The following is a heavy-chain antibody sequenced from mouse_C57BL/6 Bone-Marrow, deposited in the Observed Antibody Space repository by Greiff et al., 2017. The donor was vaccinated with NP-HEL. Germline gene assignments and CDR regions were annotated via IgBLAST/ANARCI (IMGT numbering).Heavy chain of an antibody. CDR1: GFTFTSYW. CDR3: ARFPMDY. Sequence: VQLQQSGAELVTPGASVTMSCTASGFTFTSYWITWVKQRPGQGLEWIGDIYPGSGSTNYNEQFKSKATLPVDTYSSTAYMQLSSLTSEDSAVYYCARFPMDYWGQGTSVTVSS. J-gene: IGHJ4*01. CDR2: IYPGSGST. V-gene: IGHV1-55*01.